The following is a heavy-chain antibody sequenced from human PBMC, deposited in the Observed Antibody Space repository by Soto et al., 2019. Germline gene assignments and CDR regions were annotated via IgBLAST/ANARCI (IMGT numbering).Heavy chain of an antibody. CDR1: GGSISSSSYY. Sequence: SETLSLTCTVSGGSISSSSYYWGWIRQPPGKGLEWIGSIYYSGSTYYNPSLKSRVTISVDTSKNQFSLKLSSVTAADTAVYYCSGLPGYCSGGSCVIDYWGQGTLVTVSS. V-gene: IGHV4-39*01. CDR3: SGLPGYCSGGSCVIDY. CDR2: IYYSGST. J-gene: IGHJ4*02. D-gene: IGHD2-15*01.